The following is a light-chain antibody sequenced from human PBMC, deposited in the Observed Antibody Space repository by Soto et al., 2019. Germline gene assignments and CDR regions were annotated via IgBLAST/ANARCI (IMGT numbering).Light chain of an antibody. CDR3: QHTTDFT. Sequence: DIQMTQSPSTLAASVGDTVTMTCRSSSKWLAWYQKKPGKAPKLLSYDVSNLERGVPPRFSGSTSGAESTLTITGLQPDDLGTYYCQHTTDFTLGQGTKVDIK. J-gene: IGKJ2*01. CDR1: SSSKW. V-gene: IGKV1-5*01. CDR2: DVS.